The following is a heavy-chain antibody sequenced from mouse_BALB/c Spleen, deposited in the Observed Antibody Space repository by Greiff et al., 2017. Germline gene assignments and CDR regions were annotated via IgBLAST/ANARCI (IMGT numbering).Heavy chain of an antibody. J-gene: IGHJ4*01. V-gene: IGHV5-6-3*01. D-gene: IGHD2-1*01. Sequence: VQLKESGRGLVQPGGSLKLPCAASGFTFRSYGMSWVRQTPDKRLELVATINSNGGSTYYKDSVKGRFTMSRDNAKNTLYLQMSSLKSEDTAVYYCARDWDCNCPMAYWGQGTSVTVS. CDR3: ARDWDCNCPMAY. CDR1: GFTFRSYG. CDR2: INSNGGST.